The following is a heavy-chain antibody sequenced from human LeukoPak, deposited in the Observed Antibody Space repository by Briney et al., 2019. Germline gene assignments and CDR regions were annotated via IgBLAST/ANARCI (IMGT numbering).Heavy chain of an antibody. CDR1: GHSFTSYW. J-gene: IGHJ4*02. Sequence: GESLKISCKGSGHSFTSYWIGWVRQMPGKGLEWMGIIYPGDSDTRYSPSFQGQVTISADKSISTAYLQWSSLKASDTAMYYCARRGIAAAGIGLNYFDYWAREPWSPSPQ. V-gene: IGHV5-51*01. CDR2: IYPGDSDT. CDR3: ARRGIAAAGIGLNYFDY. D-gene: IGHD6-13*01.